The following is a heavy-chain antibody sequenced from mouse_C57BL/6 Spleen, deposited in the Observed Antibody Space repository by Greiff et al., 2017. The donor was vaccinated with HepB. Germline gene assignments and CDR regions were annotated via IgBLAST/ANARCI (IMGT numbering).Heavy chain of an antibody. D-gene: IGHD4-1*01. Sequence: EVKLQESGPGLVKPSQSLSLTCSVTGYSITSGYYWNWIRQFPGNKLEWMGYISYDGSNNYNPSLKNRISITRDTSKNQFFLKLNSVTTEDTATYYCARVPGMPWYFDVWGTGTTVTVSS. J-gene: IGHJ1*03. CDR2: ISYDGSN. CDR1: GYSITSGYY. CDR3: ARVPGMPWYFDV. V-gene: IGHV3-6*01.